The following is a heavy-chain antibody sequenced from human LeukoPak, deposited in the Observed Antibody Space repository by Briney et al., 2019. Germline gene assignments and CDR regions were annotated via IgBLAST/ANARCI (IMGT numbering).Heavy chain of an antibody. J-gene: IGHJ4*02. CDR2: ISWNSGSI. CDR3: AKDKWDY. CDR1: GFTVSSSY. D-gene: IGHD1-26*01. Sequence: SLRLSCAASGFTVSSSYMTWVRQAPGKGLEWVSGISWNSGSIGYADSVKGRFTISRDNAKNSLYLQMNRLRAEDTALYYCAKDKWDYWGQGTLVTVSS. V-gene: IGHV3-9*01.